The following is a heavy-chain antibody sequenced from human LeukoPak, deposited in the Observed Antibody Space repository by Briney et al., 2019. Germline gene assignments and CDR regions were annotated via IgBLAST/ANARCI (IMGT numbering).Heavy chain of an antibody. V-gene: IGHV3-20*01. CDR3: ARERSTSNWYGTPDFDY. J-gene: IGHJ4*02. CDR1: GFTFDDYG. Sequence: GGSLRLSCAASGFTFDDYGMSWVRQVPGKGLEWVSGINRNGGTINYADSVKGRFTISRDYAKNSLYLQMNSLRAEDTALYHCARERSTSNWYGTPDFDYWGQGILVTVSS. CDR2: INRNGGTI. D-gene: IGHD6-13*01.